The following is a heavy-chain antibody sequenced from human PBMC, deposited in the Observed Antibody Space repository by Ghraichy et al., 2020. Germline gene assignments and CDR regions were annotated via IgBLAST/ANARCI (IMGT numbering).Heavy chain of an antibody. CDR2: ISGTGGST. CDR3: AKRRVVTPDP. CDR1: GFTFSSYA. V-gene: IGHV3-23*01. D-gene: IGHD4-23*01. J-gene: IGHJ5*02. Sequence: GGSLRLSCAASGFTFSSYAMSWVRQAPGKGLEWVSAISGTGGSTYYADSVKGRFTISRDDSKNTLYLQMNSLRAEDTAVYYCAKRRVVTPDPWGQGTLVTVSS.